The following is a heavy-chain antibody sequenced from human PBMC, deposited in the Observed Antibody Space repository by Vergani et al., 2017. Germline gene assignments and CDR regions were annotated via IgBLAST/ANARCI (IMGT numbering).Heavy chain of an antibody. CDR1: GYTFTSYA. D-gene: IGHD3-3*01. Sequence: QVQLVQSGAEVKKPGASVKVSCKASGYTFTSYAMHWVRQAPGQRLEWMGWINAGNGNTKYSQKFQGRVTITRDTSASTAYMELSSLRAEDTAGYYCARTYYDFWSGYSYMDVWGKGTTVTVSS. J-gene: IGHJ6*03. CDR3: ARTYYDFWSGYSYMDV. V-gene: IGHV1-3*01. CDR2: INAGNGNT.